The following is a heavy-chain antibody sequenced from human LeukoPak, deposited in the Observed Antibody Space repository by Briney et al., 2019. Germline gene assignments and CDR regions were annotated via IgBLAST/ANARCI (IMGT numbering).Heavy chain of an antibody. CDR2: SYYRSKWSE. J-gene: IGHJ4*02. Sequence: SQTLSLTCAISGDSVSSNSAAWNWIRQSPSRGLEWLGRSYYRSKWSEDYAVSVKSRITLNPDTSKNQLSLQLNSVTPEDTAVYYCARDRGSCSGGSCHSLGFDYWGQGILVTVSS. V-gene: IGHV6-1*01. CDR3: ARDRGSCSGGSCHSLGFDY. CDR1: GDSVSSNSAA. D-gene: IGHD2-15*01.